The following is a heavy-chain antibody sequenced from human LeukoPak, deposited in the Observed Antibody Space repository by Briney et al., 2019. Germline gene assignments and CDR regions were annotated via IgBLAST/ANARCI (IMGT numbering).Heavy chain of an antibody. Sequence: GSLRLSCAASGFTFSSAWMSWVRQAPGKGLEWVGRIKSKTDGGTTDYAAPVKGRFTISRDDSKTTLYLQMNSPKTEDTAVYYCTTVAYSGSYYFDYWGQGTLVTVSS. CDR3: TTVAYSGSYYFDY. V-gene: IGHV3-15*01. J-gene: IGHJ4*02. CDR2: IKSKTDGGTT. CDR1: GFTFSSAW. D-gene: IGHD5-12*01.